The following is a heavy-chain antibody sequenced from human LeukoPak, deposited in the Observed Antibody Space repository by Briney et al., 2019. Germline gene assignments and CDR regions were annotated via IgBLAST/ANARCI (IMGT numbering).Heavy chain of an antibody. CDR1: AYTFTVYY. V-gene: IGHV1-2*02. J-gene: IGHJ4*02. CDR2: INPNSGGT. D-gene: IGHD3-10*01. CDR3: ARLDSFDDGSQKSDF. Sequence: ASVKVSCAASAYTFTVYYIQWVRQAPGQGLEWMGWINPNSGGTNFAQKSQGRVTMTRDTSISTAYMELSGLTSDDTGVYFCARLDSFDDGSQKSDFWGQGTLVTVSS.